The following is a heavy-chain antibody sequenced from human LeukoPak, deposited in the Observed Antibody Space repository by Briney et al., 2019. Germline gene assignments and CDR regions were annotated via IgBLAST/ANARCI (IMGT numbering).Heavy chain of an antibody. J-gene: IGHJ5*02. D-gene: IGHD2-2*01. V-gene: IGHV1-2*02. CDR3: AREEYGFDP. Sequence: ASVQVSCKASGYTFTGYYMHWVRQAPGQGLEWMGWINPKSDGTNYAQKFQGRVTMTRDTSIHTAYMELSRLRSDDTAVYYCAREEYGFDPWGQGTLVTVSS. CDR1: GYTFTGYY. CDR2: INPKSDGT.